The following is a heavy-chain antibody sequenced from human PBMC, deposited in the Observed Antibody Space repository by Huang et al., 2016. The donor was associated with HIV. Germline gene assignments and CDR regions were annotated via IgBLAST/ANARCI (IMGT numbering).Heavy chain of an antibody. D-gene: IGHD2-21*01. CDR3: TRQRIAIYGLDI. J-gene: IGHJ6*02. V-gene: IGHV4-39*01. Sequence: QMQLQESGPGLVKPSETLALTCTVSGDSISSLSSYWGWIRQPPGKGLEWIGGMDYKGSPMYNPSLKSRVTISVDTSENQFSLRLKSVTAADTALYYCTRQRIAIYGLDIRGQGAAVTVSS. CDR2: MDYKGSP. CDR1: GDSISSLSSY.